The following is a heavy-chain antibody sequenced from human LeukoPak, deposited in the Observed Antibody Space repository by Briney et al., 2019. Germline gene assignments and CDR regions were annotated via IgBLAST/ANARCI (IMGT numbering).Heavy chain of an antibody. D-gene: IGHD3-10*01. Sequence: PSETLSLTCAVYGGPFSGYYWSWIRQPPGKGLEWIGEINHSGSTNYNPSLKSRVTISVDTSKNQFSLKLSSVTAADTAVYYCARGGMVRGVIKKAIGQYYFDYWGQGTLVTVSS. J-gene: IGHJ4*02. CDR3: ARGGMVRGVIKKAIGQYYFDY. CDR2: INHSGST. V-gene: IGHV4-34*01. CDR1: GGPFSGYY.